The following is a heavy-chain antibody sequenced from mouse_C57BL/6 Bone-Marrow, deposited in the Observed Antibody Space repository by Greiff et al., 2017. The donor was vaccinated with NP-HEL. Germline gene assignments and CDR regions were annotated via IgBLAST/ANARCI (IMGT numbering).Heavy chain of an antibody. D-gene: IGHD2-3*01. Sequence: VQLQQPGAELVRPGTSVKLSCKASGYTFTSYWMHWVKQRPGQGLEWIGVIDPSDSYTNYNQKFKGKATLTVDTSSSTAYMQLSSLTSEDSAVYYCARDDGYYDPSWFAYWGQGTLVTVSA. V-gene: IGHV1-59*01. CDR1: GYTFTSYW. CDR2: IDPSDSYT. CDR3: ARDDGYYDPSWFAY. J-gene: IGHJ3*01.